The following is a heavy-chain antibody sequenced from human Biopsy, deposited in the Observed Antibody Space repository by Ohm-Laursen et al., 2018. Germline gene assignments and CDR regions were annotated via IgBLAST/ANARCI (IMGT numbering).Heavy chain of an antibody. CDR1: GFPVSDYY. V-gene: IGHV3-11*04. Sequence: GSLRLSCTASGFPVSDYYMSWIRQAPGRGLEWVSDINSSGSTKYHAESVKGRFTVSRDNAKNSLFLQMNSLRAEDTAVYYCARRAIWGQGTTVTVSS. J-gene: IGHJ3*02. CDR3: ARRAI. CDR2: INSSGSTK.